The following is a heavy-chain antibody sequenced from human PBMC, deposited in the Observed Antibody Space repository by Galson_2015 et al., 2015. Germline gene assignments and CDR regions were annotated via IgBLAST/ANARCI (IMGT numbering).Heavy chain of an antibody. CDR1: GGSISRYY. V-gene: IGHV4-59*01. Sequence: ETLSLTCTVSGGSISRYYWNWIRQPPGKGLEWIGYIYYTGSTNYNHNPSLKSRVTIPLDTSKNQFSLKLTSVTVADTAVYYCARATYQLLGGPTWGWLDVWGQGTLVTVAS. CDR3: ARATYQLLGGPTWGWLDV. J-gene: IGHJ5*02. CDR2: IYYTGST. D-gene: IGHD2-2*01.